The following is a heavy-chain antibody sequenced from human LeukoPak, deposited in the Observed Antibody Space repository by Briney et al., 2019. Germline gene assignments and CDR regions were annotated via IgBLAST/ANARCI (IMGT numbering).Heavy chain of an antibody. V-gene: IGHV3-66*01. CDR3: VCVRYSGSWFPVPNFDC. J-gene: IGHJ4*02. Sequence: GGSLRLSCAASGVTVSGSYMSWVRQAQGQGLEWGSVIYTSGDTYYADSVDGRFTISRDSSKNTLYLLRNTLTNDTAADYYSVCVRYSGSWFPVPNFDCWGQGTLVTVS. CDR1: GVTVSGSY. CDR2: IYTSGDT. D-gene: IGHD1-26*01.